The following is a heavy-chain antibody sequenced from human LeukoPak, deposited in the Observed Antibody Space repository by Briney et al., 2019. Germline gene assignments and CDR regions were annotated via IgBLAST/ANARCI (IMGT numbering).Heavy chain of an antibody. Sequence: GASVKVSCKASGYTFTSYDINWVRQATGQGLEWMRWMNPNSGNTGYAQKFQGRVTMTRNTSISTAYMELSSLRSEDTAVYYCARGRYCSGGSCYGDWFDPWGQGTLVTVSS. D-gene: IGHD2-15*01. V-gene: IGHV1-8*01. J-gene: IGHJ5*02. CDR1: GYTFTSYD. CDR2: MNPNSGNT. CDR3: ARGRYCSGGSCYGDWFDP.